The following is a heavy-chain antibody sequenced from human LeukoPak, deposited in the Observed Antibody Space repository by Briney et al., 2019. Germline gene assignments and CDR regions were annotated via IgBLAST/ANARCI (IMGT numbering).Heavy chain of an antibody. D-gene: IGHD1-26*01. CDR2: IHSSGST. J-gene: IGHJ5*02. CDR3: ARNLGSNWFDP. CDR1: GGSISSYY. Sequence: SETLSLTCTVSGGSISSYYWSWIRQPAGKGLEWIGRIHSSGSTNYNPSLKSRVTMSLDASKNQFPLRLTSVTAADSAVYFCARNLGSNWFDPWGQGTLVTVSS. V-gene: IGHV4-4*07.